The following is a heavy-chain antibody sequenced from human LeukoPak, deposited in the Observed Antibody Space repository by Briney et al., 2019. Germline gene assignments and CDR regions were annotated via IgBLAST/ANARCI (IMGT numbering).Heavy chain of an antibody. CDR3: VKGAPYHLGDAFDI. CDR2: ISWNSGTI. J-gene: IGHJ3*02. Sequence: GRSLRLSCAASGFTFDDYVMNWVRQAQGKGLGWVSGISWNSGTIGYADSVKGRFTISRDNAKNSLYLQMNSLRAEDTALYYCVKGAPYHLGDAFDIWGQGTMVTVSS. CDR1: GFTFDDYV. D-gene: IGHD1-14*01. V-gene: IGHV3-9*01.